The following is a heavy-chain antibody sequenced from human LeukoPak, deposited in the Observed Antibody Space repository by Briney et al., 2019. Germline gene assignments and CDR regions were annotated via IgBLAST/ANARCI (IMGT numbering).Heavy chain of an antibody. CDR1: GGSFSGYY. Sequence: SETLSLTCAVYGGSFSGYYWSWIRQPPGKGLEWIGEINHSGSTNYNPSLKSRVTISVDTSKNQFSLKLSSVTAADTAVYYCARANYYDSSGYSRGAFDIWGQGTMVTVSS. CDR3: ARANYYDSSGYSRGAFDI. CDR2: INHSGST. D-gene: IGHD3-22*01. V-gene: IGHV4-34*01. J-gene: IGHJ3*02.